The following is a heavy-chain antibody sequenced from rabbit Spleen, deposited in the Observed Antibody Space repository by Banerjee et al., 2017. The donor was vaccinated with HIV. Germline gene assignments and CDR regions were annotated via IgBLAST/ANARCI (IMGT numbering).Heavy chain of an antibody. CDR2: IYAGSGSA. CDR1: GVSFSSGYD. V-gene: IGHV1S40*01. Sequence: QSLEESGGDLVKPGASLTLTCTASGVSFSSGYDMCWVRQAPGKGPEWIACIYAGSGSAYYATWAKGRFTISKTSSTTVTLQMTSLTAADTATYFCARDSGTSFSTYGMDLWGPGTLVTVS. CDR3: ARDSGTSFSTYGMDL. D-gene: IGHD8-1*01. J-gene: IGHJ6*01.